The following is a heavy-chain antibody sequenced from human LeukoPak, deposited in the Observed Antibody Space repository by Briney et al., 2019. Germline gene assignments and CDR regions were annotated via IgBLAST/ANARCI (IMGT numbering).Heavy chain of an antibody. CDR1: GGSFSGYY. CDR2: INHSGST. Sequence: PSETLSLTCAVYGGSFSGYYWSWIRQPPGKGLEWIGEINHSGSTNYNPSLKSRVTISVDTSKNQFSLKLSSVTALDTAIYYCAGGGKYYWAPDFWGQGTLVTVSS. J-gene: IGHJ4*02. CDR3: AGGGKYYWAPDF. D-gene: IGHD3-10*01. V-gene: IGHV4-34*01.